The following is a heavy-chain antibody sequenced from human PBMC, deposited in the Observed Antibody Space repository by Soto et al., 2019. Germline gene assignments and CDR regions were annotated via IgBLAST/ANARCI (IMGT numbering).Heavy chain of an antibody. CDR1: GFTFSSYG. CDR3: ARVPGSYWYFDL. Sequence: QVQLVESGGGVVQPGRSLRLSCAASGFTFSSYGMHWVRQAPGKGLEWVAVIWYDGSNKYYADSVKGRFTISRDNSKNTLYLQMNSLRAEDTAVYYCARVPGSYWYFDLWGRGTLVTVSS. D-gene: IGHD3-10*01. J-gene: IGHJ2*01. V-gene: IGHV3-33*01. CDR2: IWYDGSNK.